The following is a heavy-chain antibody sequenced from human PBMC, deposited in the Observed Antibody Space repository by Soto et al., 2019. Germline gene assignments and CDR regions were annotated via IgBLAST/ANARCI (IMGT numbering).Heavy chain of an antibody. CDR1: GGSISSGGYY. J-gene: IGHJ4*02. CDR2: IYYSGST. CDR3: ARVMEQLALDY. V-gene: IGHV4-31*03. Sequence: SETLSLTCTVSGGSISSGGYYWSWIRQHPGKGLEWIGYIYYSGSTYYNPSLKSRVTISVDTSKNQFSLKLSSVTAADTAVYYCARVMEQLALDYWGQGTLVTVSS. D-gene: IGHD6-6*01.